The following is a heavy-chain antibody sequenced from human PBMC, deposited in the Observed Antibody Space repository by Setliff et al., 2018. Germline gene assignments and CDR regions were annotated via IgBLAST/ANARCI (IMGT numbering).Heavy chain of an antibody. J-gene: IGHJ6*03. CDR3: ARGQGSIFGVINNMDV. V-gene: IGHV4-59*11. Sequence: SETLSLTCIVSGESITSQYWTWIRQPPGKGLEWIGHIQNTGNTKYNLSLKSRVTFSVDTSKNQFSLQLTSVTAADTAVYYCARGQGSIFGVINNMDVWGKGVTVTV. CDR2: IQNTGNT. D-gene: IGHD3-3*01. CDR1: GESITSQY.